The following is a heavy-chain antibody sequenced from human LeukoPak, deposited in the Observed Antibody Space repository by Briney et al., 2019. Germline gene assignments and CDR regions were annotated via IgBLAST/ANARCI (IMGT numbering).Heavy chain of an antibody. Sequence: SGTLSLTCAVSGVSISSNNWWNWVRQPPGKGLEWIGEIYHSGSSNYNPSLKSRVTISVDKSKNQLSLKLSSVTAADTAVYYCARAPEYGLYYFDYWGQGTLVTVSS. CDR2: IYHSGSS. CDR3: ARAPEYGLYYFDY. D-gene: IGHD1-14*01. J-gene: IGHJ4*02. CDR1: GVSISSNNW. V-gene: IGHV4-4*02.